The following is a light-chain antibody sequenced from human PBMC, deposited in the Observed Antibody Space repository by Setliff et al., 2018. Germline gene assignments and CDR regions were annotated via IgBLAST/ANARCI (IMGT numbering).Light chain of an antibody. Sequence: QSVLAQPPSVSGAPGQRVTISCTGSNSDIGAGFGVHWYQQLPGTAPKLLIYGTYNRPSGVPDRFSGSKSGTSAYLAITGLQAEDEADYYCQSYGGSVSGYVFGTGTKGTVL. CDR1: NSDIGAGFG. CDR2: GTY. V-gene: IGLV1-40*01. CDR3: QSYGGSVSGYV. J-gene: IGLJ1*01.